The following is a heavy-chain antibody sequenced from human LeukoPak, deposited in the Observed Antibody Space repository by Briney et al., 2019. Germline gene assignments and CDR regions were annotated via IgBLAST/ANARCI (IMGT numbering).Heavy chain of an antibody. CDR2: IRSKAYGGTT. CDR3: TRAGYYYGSGSYYKRYFDY. D-gene: IGHD3-10*01. V-gene: IGHV3-49*04. J-gene: IGHJ4*02. CDR1: GFTFGDYA. Sequence: PGGSLRLSCTASGFTFGDYAMSWVRQAPGKGLEWVGFIRSKAYGGTTEYAASVKGRFTISRDDSKSIAYLQMNSLKTEDTAVYYCTRAGYYYGSGSYYKRYFDYWGQGTLVTVSS.